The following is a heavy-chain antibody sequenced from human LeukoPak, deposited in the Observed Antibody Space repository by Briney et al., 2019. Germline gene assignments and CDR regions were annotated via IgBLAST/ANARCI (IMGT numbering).Heavy chain of an antibody. D-gene: IGHD6-19*01. J-gene: IGHJ4*02. Sequence: SETLSLTCAVYGGSFSGYYWSWIRQPPGKGLEWIGEINHSGSTNYNPSLKSRVTISVDTPKNQFSLKLSSVTAADTAVYYCARCSDPYSSGWDWGQGTLVTVSS. CDR3: ARCSDPYSSGWD. CDR1: GGSFSGYY. V-gene: IGHV4-34*01. CDR2: INHSGST.